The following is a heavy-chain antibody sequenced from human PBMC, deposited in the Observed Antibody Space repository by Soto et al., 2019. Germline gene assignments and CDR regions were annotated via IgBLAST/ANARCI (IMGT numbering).Heavy chain of an antibody. V-gene: IGHV4-39*07. CDR3: ARSEATVLDS. J-gene: IGHJ4*02. Sequence: ASETLSLTCTVSGDSISSSTYFWGWVRQSPGKGLEWIGETHPSGSTNYSPSLKSRVTISVDKSKNQFSLQLTSVTAADTAVYYCARSEATVLDSWGQGTLVTVSS. CDR1: GDSISSSTYF. CDR2: THPSGST. D-gene: IGHD4-17*01.